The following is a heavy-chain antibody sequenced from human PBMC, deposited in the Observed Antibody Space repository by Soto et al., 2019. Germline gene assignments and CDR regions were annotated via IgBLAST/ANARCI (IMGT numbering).Heavy chain of an antibody. CDR2: INPNSGGT. D-gene: IGHD1-26*01. CDR3: ARDDYGIYPY. Sequence: GASVKVSCKASGYTFTGYYMHWVRQAPGQGLEWMGWINPNSGGTNYAQKFQGWVTMTRDTSISTAYMDLSGLRSDDTALYYCARDDYGIYPYWGQGTLVTVSS. J-gene: IGHJ4*02. CDR1: GYTFTGYY. V-gene: IGHV1-2*04.